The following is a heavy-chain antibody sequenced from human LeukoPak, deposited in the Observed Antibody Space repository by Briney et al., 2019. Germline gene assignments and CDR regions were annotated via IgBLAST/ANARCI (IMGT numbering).Heavy chain of an antibody. J-gene: IGHJ5*02. CDR1: GFTFSSYS. CDR2: ISSRSSTI. V-gene: IGHV3-48*01. CDR3: ARDNRYSSGWYWFDP. Sequence: GGSLRLSCAASGFTFSSYSMNWVRQAPGKGLEWVSYISSRSSTIYYADSVKGRFTISRDNAKNSLYLQMNSLRAEDTAVYYCARDNRYSSGWYWFDPWGQGTLVTVSS. D-gene: IGHD6-19*01.